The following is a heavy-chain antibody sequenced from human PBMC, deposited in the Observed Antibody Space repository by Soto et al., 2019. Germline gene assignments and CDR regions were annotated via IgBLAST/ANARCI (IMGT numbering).Heavy chain of an antibody. CDR1: GGSISSSSYY. CDR3: ARSAPYSSGVRTNWFDP. D-gene: IGHD3-22*01. J-gene: IGHJ5*02. V-gene: IGHV4-39*01. Sequence: SETLSLTCTVSGGSISSSSYYWGWIRQPPGKGLEWIGSIYYSGSTYYNPSLKSRVTISVDTSKNQFSLKLSSVTAADTAVYYCARSAPYSSGVRTNWFDPWGQGTLVTVSS. CDR2: IYYSGST.